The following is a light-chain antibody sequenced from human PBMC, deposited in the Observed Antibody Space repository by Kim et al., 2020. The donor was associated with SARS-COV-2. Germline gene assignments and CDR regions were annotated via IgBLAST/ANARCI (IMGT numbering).Light chain of an antibody. CDR2: KAS. CDR3: QQYNGNSLT. Sequence: ASVGDRVTITCRASQSISSWLAWYQQKPGKAPKLLIYKASSLESGVPSRFSGSGSGTEFTLTISSLQPDDFATYYCQQYNGNSLTFGGGTKVDIK. CDR1: QSISSW. J-gene: IGKJ4*01. V-gene: IGKV1-5*03.